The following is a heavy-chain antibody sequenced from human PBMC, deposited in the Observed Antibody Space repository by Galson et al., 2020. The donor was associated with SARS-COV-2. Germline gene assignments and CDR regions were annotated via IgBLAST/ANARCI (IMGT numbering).Heavy chain of an antibody. D-gene: IGHD2-15*01. J-gene: IGHJ1*01. CDR1: GFTFSDYY. Sequence: LSLTCAASGFTFSDYYMSWVRQAPGKGLEWISYISSSGSYSNYADSVKGRFTISRDSAKNSLYLQTNSLRAEDTAQYFCARSGRDCSGGICYGAEYFQYWGQGNPVTVSS. CDR2: ISSSGSYS. CDR3: ARSGRDCSGGICYGAEYFQY. V-gene: IGHV3-11*06.